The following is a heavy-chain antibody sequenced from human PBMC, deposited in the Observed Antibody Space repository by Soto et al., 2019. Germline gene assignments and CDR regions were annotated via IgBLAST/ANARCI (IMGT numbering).Heavy chain of an antibody. Sequence: SETLSLTCTVSGASMNSYHWSWIRQPAGKGLEWIGHIHSSGSTNYNPSLKSRVTMSVDTSKNQFSLRLMSLTAADTAVYYRARDKGVAAAGITWFDPWGQGSLVTVSS. J-gene: IGHJ5*02. CDR1: GASMNSYH. V-gene: IGHV4-4*07. CDR2: IHSSGST. CDR3: ARDKGVAAAGITWFDP. D-gene: IGHD6-13*01.